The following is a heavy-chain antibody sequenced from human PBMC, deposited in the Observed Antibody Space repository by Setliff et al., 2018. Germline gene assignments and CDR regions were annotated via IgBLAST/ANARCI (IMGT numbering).Heavy chain of an antibody. V-gene: IGHV4-61*08. D-gene: IGHD7-27*01. Sequence: SETLSLTCTVSGGSVSSGGYLWSWIRQPPGKGLEWIGYNYDTGNTNINPSLKSRLTISVDRAKNQFSLKLSSVTAADTAVYYCARDFWGSLDYWGQGTLVTVSS. CDR1: GGSVSSGGYL. CDR2: NYDTGNT. CDR3: ARDFWGSLDY. J-gene: IGHJ4*02.